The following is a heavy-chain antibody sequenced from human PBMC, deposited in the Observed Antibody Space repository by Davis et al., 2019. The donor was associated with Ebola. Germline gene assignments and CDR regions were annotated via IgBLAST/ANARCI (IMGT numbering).Heavy chain of an antibody. D-gene: IGHD3-22*01. Sequence: GESLKISCKGSGYYFTSYWISWVRQMPGRGLEWMGRIDPSDSNTNYSPSFQGHVTISVDKSISTAYLQWSSLKASDTAMYYCARIYDSSGYYFGYWGQGTLVTVSS. CDR1: GYYFTSYW. V-gene: IGHV5-10-1*01. J-gene: IGHJ4*02. CDR3: ARIYDSSGYYFGY. CDR2: IDPSDSNT.